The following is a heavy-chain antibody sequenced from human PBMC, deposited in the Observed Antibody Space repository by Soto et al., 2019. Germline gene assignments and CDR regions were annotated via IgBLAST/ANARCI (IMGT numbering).Heavy chain of an antibody. CDR2: IIPIFGTG. D-gene: IGHD6-13*01. CDR3: ARVYPGRGAAARPGVYYFDY. V-gene: IGHV1-69*19. J-gene: IGHJ4*02. Sequence: QVQLVQSGAELKKPGSSVKVSCKASGGTFSSYAISWVRQAPGQGLEWMGGIIPIFGTGNYAQKFQGRVTITPDESTSTAYMELSSLRSEDTAVHYCARVYPGRGAAARPGVYYFDYWGQGTLVTVSS. CDR1: GGTFSSYA.